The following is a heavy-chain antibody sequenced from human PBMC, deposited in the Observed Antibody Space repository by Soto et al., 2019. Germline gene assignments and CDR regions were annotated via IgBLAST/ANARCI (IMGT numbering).Heavy chain of an antibody. J-gene: IGHJ6*03. CDR1: GFTFRNYA. CDR3: AKGGNTNYYYYYYIDV. Sequence: EVELLESWGGLAQPGGSLRLSCGASGFTFRNYAMSWVRQAPGKGLEWVSVISGSGDSTNYADSVKGRFTISRDNSKNTLYLQMNSLRAEDTAVYYSAKGGNTNYYYYYYIDVWGVGATVTVSS. V-gene: IGHV3-23*01. D-gene: IGHD2-15*01. CDR2: ISGSGDST.